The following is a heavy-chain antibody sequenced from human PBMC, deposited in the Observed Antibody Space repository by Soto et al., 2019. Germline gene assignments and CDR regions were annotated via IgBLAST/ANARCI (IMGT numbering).Heavy chain of an antibody. Sequence: PGGSLRLSCAAFGFTFSSYAMSWVRQAPGKGLEWVSAISGSGGSTYYADSVKGRFTISRDNSKNTLYLQMNSLRAEDTAVYYCAKLNPLGYSYGYTYFDYWGQGTLVTVSS. D-gene: IGHD5-18*01. CDR1: GFTFSSYA. V-gene: IGHV3-23*01. CDR2: ISGSGGST. J-gene: IGHJ4*02. CDR3: AKLNPLGYSYGYTYFDY.